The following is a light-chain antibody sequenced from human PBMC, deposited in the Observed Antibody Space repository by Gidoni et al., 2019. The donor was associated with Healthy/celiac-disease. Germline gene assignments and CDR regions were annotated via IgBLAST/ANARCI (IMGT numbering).Light chain of an antibody. J-gene: IGLJ3*02. CDR2: EVS. CDR3: SLYTSSSTWV. CDR1: SSDVGSYNR. V-gene: IGLV2-18*01. Sequence: QSALTQPPSVSGSPGQPVTISCTGTSSDVGSYNRVSWYQQPPGTAPKLMIYEVSNRPSGVPDRFSGSKSGNTASLTISGLQAEDEADYYCSLYTSSSTWVFGGGTKLTVL.